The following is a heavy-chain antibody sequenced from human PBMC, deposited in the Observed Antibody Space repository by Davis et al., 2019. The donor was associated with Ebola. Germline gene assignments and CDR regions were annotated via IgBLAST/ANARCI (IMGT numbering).Heavy chain of an antibody. CDR3: ASRLLWFGELLWANWFDP. D-gene: IGHD3-10*01. CDR1: GGSISSYY. V-gene: IGHV4-59*12. Sequence: MPSETLSLTCTVSGGSISSYYWSWIRQPPGKGLEWIGYIYYSGSTNYNPSLKSRVTISVDTSKNQFSLKLSSVTAADTAVYYCASRLLWFGELLWANWFDPWGQGTLVTVSS. CDR2: IYYSGST. J-gene: IGHJ5*02.